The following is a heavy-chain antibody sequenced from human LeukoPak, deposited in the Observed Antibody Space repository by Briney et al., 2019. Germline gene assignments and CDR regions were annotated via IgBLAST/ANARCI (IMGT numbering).Heavy chain of an antibody. V-gene: IGHV3-53*01. CDR2: INADGTT. J-gene: IGHJ4*02. D-gene: IGHD3-3*02. CDR1: GFTVRYNS. Sequence: PGGSLRLSCAASGFTVRYNSMTWVRQAPGKGLEWVSTINADGTTYYADSMKGRFTISRDNSKNTLDLQMNSLRAEDTAVYYCARAQLASGTDYWGQGTLVTVSS. CDR3: ARAQLASGTDY.